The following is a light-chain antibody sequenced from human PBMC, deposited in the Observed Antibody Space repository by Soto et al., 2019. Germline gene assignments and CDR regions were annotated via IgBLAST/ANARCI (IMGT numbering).Light chain of an antibody. CDR2: WAS. J-gene: IGKJ1*01. CDR3: QQYYSAPPT. V-gene: IGKV4-1*01. CDR1: QTVFYSSTNKKY. Sequence: DIVMTQSPDSLAVSLGERATINCKSSQTVFYSSTNKKYLAWYQQKPGQPPKLLIYWASTRQSGVPDRFSGSGSETDFTLTISGLQAEDVAVYYCQQYYSAPPTFGQGTKVEIK.